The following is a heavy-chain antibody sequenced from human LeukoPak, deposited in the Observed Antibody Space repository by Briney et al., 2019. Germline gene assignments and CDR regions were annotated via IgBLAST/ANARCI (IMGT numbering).Heavy chain of an antibody. J-gene: IGHJ3*02. Sequence: SETLSLTCTVSGGSISSYYWNWVRQPPGKGLEWIGYIYSSASTNYNPSLESRVTISADTSKNQFSLKLNSVTAADTAVYYCAKATYYYDSGTYKVFDIWGQGTMVTVSS. V-gene: IGHV4-59*01. CDR3: AKATYYYDSGTYKVFDI. CDR2: IYSSAST. D-gene: IGHD3-10*01. CDR1: GGSISSYY.